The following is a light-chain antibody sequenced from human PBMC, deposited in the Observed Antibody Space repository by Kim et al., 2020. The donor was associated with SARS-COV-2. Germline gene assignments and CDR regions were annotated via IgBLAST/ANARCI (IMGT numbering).Light chain of an antibody. Sequence: ASVGDSVTITCRASQAIKNYLAWYRQKPGKVPEVLIYAASILQSGVPSRISGSGSGTDFTLTINSLQPEDVATYYCQKYNSAPWTFGQGTKVDIK. CDR1: QAIKNY. V-gene: IGKV1-27*01. J-gene: IGKJ1*01. CDR3: QKYNSAPWT. CDR2: AAS.